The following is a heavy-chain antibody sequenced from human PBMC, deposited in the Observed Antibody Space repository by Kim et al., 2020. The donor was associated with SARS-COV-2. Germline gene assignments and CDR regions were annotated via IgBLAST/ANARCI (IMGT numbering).Heavy chain of an antibody. CDR1: GFTFSSYE. Sequence: GGSLRLSCAASGFTFSSYEMNWVRQAPGKGLEWVSYISSSGSTIYYADSVKGRFTISRDNAKNSLYLQMNSLRAEDTAVYYCARGLRNPSMIVAGWWFDPWGQGTLVTVSS. CDR3: ARGLRNPSMIVAGWWFDP. V-gene: IGHV3-48*03. CDR2: ISSSGSTI. J-gene: IGHJ5*02. D-gene: IGHD3-22*01.